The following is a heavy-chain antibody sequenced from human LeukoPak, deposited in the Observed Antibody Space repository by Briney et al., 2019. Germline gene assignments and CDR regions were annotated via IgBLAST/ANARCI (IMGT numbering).Heavy chain of an antibody. CDR3: ARGSSYSSGWIDY. Sequence: ASVKVSCKASGYTFTGYYMHWVRQAPGQGLEWMGRINPSSGGTNYAQKFQDRVTMTRDTSISTAYMELSRLRSDDTAVYYSARGSSYSSGWIDYWGQGTLVTVSS. D-gene: IGHD6-19*01. V-gene: IGHV1-2*06. CDR2: INPSSGGT. J-gene: IGHJ4*02. CDR1: GYTFTGYY.